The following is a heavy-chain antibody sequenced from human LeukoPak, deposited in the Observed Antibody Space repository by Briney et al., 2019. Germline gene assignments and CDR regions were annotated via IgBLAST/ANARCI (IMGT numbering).Heavy chain of an antibody. CDR2: IYSGGST. CDR3: ARDRNTGYGMDV. V-gene: IGHV3-53*01. CDR1: GLTFSSHW. Sequence: GGSLRLSCAASGLTFSSHWMHWVRQAPGEGLEWVSVIYSGGSTYYADSVKGRFTISRDNSKNTLYLQMNSLRAEDTAMYYCARDRNTGYGMDVWGQGTTVTVSS. D-gene: IGHD2-8*02. J-gene: IGHJ6*02.